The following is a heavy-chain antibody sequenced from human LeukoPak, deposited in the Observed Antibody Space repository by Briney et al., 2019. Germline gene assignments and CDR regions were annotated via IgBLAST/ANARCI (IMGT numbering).Heavy chain of an antibody. D-gene: IGHD3-10*01. V-gene: IGHV4-34*01. J-gene: IGHJ4*02. CDR1: GGSISSYY. CDR3: ARVPNYYGSGSYYRTSDFDY. CDR2: INHSGST. Sequence: SETLSLTCTVSGGSISSYYWSWIRQPPGKGLEWIGEINHSGSTNYNPSLKSRVTISVDTSKNQFSLKLSSVTAADTAVYYCARVPNYYGSGSYYRTSDFDYWGQGTLVTVSS.